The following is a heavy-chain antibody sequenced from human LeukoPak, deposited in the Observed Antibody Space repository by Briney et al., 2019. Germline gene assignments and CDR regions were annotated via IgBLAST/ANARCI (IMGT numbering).Heavy chain of an antibody. CDR2: IYPGDSDT. V-gene: IGHV5-51*01. CDR3: ASANMVRGWAFDY. J-gene: IGHJ4*02. CDR1: GYSFTSYW. D-gene: IGHD3-10*01. Sequence: GESLKISCKGSGYSFTSYWSGWVRQMPGKGLEWMGIIYPGDSDTRYSPSFQGQVTISADKSISTAYLQWSSLKASDTAMYYCASANMVRGWAFDYWGQGTLVTVSS.